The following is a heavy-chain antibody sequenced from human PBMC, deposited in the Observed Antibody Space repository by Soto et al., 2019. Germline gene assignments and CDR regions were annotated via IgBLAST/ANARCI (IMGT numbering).Heavy chain of an antibody. D-gene: IGHD6-13*01. CDR3: ARRIAAAGDNWFDP. J-gene: IGHJ5*02. CDR2: IYYSGST. Sequence: SETLSLTCTVSGGSISSSSYYWGWIRQPPGKGLEWIGSIYYSGSTYYNPSLKSRVTISVDTSKNQFSLKLSSVTAADTAVYYCARRIAAAGDNWFDPWGQGTLVTVSS. V-gene: IGHV4-39*01. CDR1: GGSISSSSYY.